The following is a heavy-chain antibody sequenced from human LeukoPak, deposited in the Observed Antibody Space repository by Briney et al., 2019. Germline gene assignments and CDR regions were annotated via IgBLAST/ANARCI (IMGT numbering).Heavy chain of an antibody. V-gene: IGHV5-51*01. CDR3: ASVYSSTPWDY. CDR2: IFPADSDT. Sequence: GESLKISCQGSGYNFANYWIAWVRQMPGKGLEWMGVIFPADSDTRYSPSFQGQVTISADKSISTAYLQWSSLKASDTAMYYCASVYSSTPWDYWGQGTLVTVSS. CDR1: GYNFANYW. D-gene: IGHD6-13*01. J-gene: IGHJ4*02.